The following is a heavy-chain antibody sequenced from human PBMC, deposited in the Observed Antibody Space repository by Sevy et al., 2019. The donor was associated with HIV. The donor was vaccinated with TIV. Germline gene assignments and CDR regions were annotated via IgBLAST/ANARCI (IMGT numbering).Heavy chain of an antibody. V-gene: IGHV1-2*06. Sequence: ASVKVSCKASGYTFTGDYLHWVRQAPGHGLEWMGRVFPNSGGTNYSQKFQGRVTMTRDTSISTAFMELTSLRSDDTAVYYCAREDSDDTSAYYYFYYGMDVWGQGTTVTVSS. CDR1: GYTFTGDY. D-gene: IGHD3-22*01. J-gene: IGHJ6*02. CDR2: VFPNSGGT. CDR3: AREDSDDTSAYYYFYYGMDV.